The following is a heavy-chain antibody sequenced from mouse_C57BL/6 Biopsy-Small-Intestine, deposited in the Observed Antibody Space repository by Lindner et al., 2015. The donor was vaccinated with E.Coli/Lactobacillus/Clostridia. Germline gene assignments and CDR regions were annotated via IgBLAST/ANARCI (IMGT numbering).Heavy chain of an antibody. Sequence: VQLQESGAELVRPGASVKMSCRASGYTFTNYWIGWAKQRPGQGLEWIGDIYPGGGYTNYNENFKGKATLTADRSSSTAYMQFSSLTSEDSATYYCARGDYFDYWGQGTTLTVSS. CDR3: ARGDYFDY. CDR2: IYPGGGYT. J-gene: IGHJ2*01. V-gene: IGHV1-63*01. CDR1: GYTFTNYW.